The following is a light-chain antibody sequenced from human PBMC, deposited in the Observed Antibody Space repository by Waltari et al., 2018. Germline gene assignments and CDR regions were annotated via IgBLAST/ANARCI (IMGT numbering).Light chain of an antibody. CDR2: WAS. CDR3: HQYYSSPLA. V-gene: IGKV4-1*01. J-gene: IGKJ4*01. Sequence: IVMTASPDSSAGAMVESATLSCKTSQRIFPSSTNKNHLAWYQQKPGQPPKLLIYWASTRESGVPDRFSGSGSGTDFTLTISSLQAEDVAVYYCHQYYSSPLAFGGGTKVEIK. CDR1: QRIFPSSTNKNH.